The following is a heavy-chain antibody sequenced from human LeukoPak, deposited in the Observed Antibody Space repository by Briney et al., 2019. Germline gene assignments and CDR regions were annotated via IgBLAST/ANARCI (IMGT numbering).Heavy chain of an antibody. J-gene: IGHJ5*02. D-gene: IGHD6-13*01. CDR3: VRESPVAAVGRSWFDP. CDR1: GFTFSSYA. Sequence: GGSLRLSCAASGFTFSSYAMSWVRQAPGKGLEWVSAISAGGGSTSYADSVKGRFTISRDNSKNTLSLQMHSLRAEDTAVYYCVRESPVAAVGRSWFDPWGQGTLVTVSS. V-gene: IGHV3-23*01. CDR2: ISAGGGST.